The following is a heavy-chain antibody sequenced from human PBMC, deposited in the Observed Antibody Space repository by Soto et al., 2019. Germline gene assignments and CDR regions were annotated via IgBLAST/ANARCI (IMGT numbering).Heavy chain of an antibody. D-gene: IGHD3-10*01. CDR2: ISAYNGNT. CDR1: GYTFTSYG. V-gene: IGHV1-18*01. Sequence: GASVKVSCKASGYTFTSYGISWVRQAPGQGLEWMGWISAYNGNTNYAQKLQGRVTMTTDTSTSTAYMELRSLTSDDTALYYCARVAGYGSGSRHFDNWGQGTLVTVSS. J-gene: IGHJ4*02. CDR3: ARVAGYGSGSRHFDN.